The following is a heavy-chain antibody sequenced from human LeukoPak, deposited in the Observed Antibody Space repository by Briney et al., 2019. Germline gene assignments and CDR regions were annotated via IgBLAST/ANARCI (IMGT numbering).Heavy chain of an antibody. CDR3: ARDRRLGYCSSTSCQGAVDI. D-gene: IGHD2-2*01. J-gene: IGHJ3*02. CDR2: ITSSSSYI. Sequence: SGGSLRLSCAPSGLTFTSYSTNSVSHAPGKGLEWVSSITSSSSYIYYADSMKGRFTISRDNAKNSLYLQMNRVRAEDTAVYYCARDRRLGYCSSTSCQGAVDIWGQGTMVSVSS. V-gene: IGHV3-21*01. CDR1: GLTFTSYS.